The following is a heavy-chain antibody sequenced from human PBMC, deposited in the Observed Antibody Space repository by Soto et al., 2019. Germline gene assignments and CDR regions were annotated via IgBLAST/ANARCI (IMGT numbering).Heavy chain of an antibody. Sequence: SETLSLTCNVSGGSISSSRSYWAWFRQPPGKELEWIANIFYAGNTYYNPSLKSRVTVSVDTSKNQFSLKLDSVTAADTAVYYCARQAAAPGIDLWFDPWGQGALVTVSS. J-gene: IGHJ5*02. CDR1: GGSISSSRSY. CDR3: ARQAAAPGIDLWFDP. D-gene: IGHD6-13*01. V-gene: IGHV4-39*01. CDR2: IFYAGNT.